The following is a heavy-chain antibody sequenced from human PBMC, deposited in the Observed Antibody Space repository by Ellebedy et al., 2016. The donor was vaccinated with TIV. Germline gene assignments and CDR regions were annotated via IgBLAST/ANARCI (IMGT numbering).Heavy chain of an antibody. CDR1: GGSISSSSYY. CDR3: ARAPPDFDY. CDR2: IYYSGST. V-gene: IGHV4-39*01. Sequence: MPGGSLRLSCTVSGGSISSSSYYWGWIRQPPGKGLEWIGSIYYSGSTYYNPSLKSRVTISVDTSKNQFSLKLSSVTAADTAVYYCARAPPDFDYWGQGTLVTVSS. J-gene: IGHJ4*02.